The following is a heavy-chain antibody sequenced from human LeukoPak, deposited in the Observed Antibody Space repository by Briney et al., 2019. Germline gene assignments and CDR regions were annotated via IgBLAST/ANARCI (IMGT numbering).Heavy chain of an antibody. D-gene: IGHD4-17*01. V-gene: IGHV3-48*04. Sequence: GGSLRLSCAASGFTFSSFSMNWVRQAPGKGLEWISYIASSSSSMYYADSVKGRFTISRDDAKNSLYLQMNSLTAEDTAVYYCARVIGSYGDSAYWGQGTLVTVSS. CDR3: ARVIGSYGDSAY. CDR1: GFTFSSFS. J-gene: IGHJ4*02. CDR2: IASSSSSM.